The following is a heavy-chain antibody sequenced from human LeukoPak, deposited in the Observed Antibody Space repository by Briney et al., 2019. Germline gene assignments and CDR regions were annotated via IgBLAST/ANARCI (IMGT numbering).Heavy chain of an antibody. CDR3: ARGRTDGGLDY. V-gene: IGHV3-30-3*01. J-gene: IGHJ4*02. CDR1: GFTFSSYA. Sequence: GRSLRLSCAASGFTFSSYAMHWVRQAPGKGLEWVAVISYDGSNKYYADSVKGRFTISRDNSKNTLYLQMNSLRAEDTAVYYCARGRTDGGLDYWGQGTLVTVSS. CDR2: ISYDGSNK. D-gene: IGHD1-14*01.